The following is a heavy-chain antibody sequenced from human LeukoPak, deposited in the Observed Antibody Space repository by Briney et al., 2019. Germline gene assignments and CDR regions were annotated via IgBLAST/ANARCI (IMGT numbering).Heavy chain of an antibody. CDR1: GFTFSSYG. J-gene: IGHJ4*02. CDR2: IRYDGGNK. D-gene: IGHD3-22*01. V-gene: IGHV3-30*02. CDR3: AKNYYDSSGYIDY. Sequence: PGGSLRLSCAASGFTFSSYGMHWVRQAPGKGLEWVAFIRYDGGNKYYADSVKGRFTISRDNSKNTLYLQMNSLRAEDTAVYYCAKNYYDSSGYIDYWGQGTLVTVSS.